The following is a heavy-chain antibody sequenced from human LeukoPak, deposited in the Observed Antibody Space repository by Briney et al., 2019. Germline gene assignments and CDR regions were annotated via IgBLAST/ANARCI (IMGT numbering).Heavy chain of an antibody. D-gene: IGHD3-9*01. J-gene: IGHJ4*02. V-gene: IGHV3-7*01. Sequence: PGGSLRLSCAASGFTFSDYYMSWIRQAPGKGLEWVANIKQDGSEKYYVDSVKGRFTISRDNAKNSLYLQMNSLRAEDTAVYYCARGQYYDILTGYYKIVHYFDYWGQGTLVTVSS. CDR1: GFTFSDYY. CDR2: IKQDGSEK. CDR3: ARGQYYDILTGYYKIVHYFDY.